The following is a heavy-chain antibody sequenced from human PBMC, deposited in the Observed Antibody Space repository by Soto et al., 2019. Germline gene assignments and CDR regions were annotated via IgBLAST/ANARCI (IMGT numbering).Heavy chain of an antibody. D-gene: IGHD1-1*01. CDR2: INPNGGST. J-gene: IGHJ4*02. Sequence: GASVKVSCKAPADTFTSYYIHWVRQAPGHGLEWMGIINPNGGSTRFAQKFQGWVTMTRDTSISTAYMELSRLRSDDTAVYYCARGAGTTHTDYWGQGTLVTVSS. CDR1: ADTFTSYY. V-gene: IGHV1-2*04. CDR3: ARGAGTTHTDY.